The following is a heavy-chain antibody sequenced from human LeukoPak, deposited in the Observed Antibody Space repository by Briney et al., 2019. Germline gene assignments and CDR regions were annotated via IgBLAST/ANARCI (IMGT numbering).Heavy chain of an antibody. D-gene: IGHD2-2*01. CDR3: ARGGGIVVVPGTRGNNWFDP. CDR1: GGSFDSKY. V-gene: IGHV4-59*12. CDR2: IHYSGTT. J-gene: IGHJ5*02. Sequence: PSETLSLTCSVSGGSFDSKYWSWIRQPPGKGLEWIGYIHYSGTTNYNPSLKNRVTISLDTSKNQFSLKLSSVTAADTAVYYCARGGGIVVVPGTRGNNWFDPWGQGTLVTVSS.